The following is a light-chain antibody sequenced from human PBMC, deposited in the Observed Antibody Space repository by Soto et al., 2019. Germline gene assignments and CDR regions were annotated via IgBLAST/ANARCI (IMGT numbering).Light chain of an antibody. J-gene: IGKJ1*01. V-gene: IGKV3-20*01. CDR3: HQFGDSPQT. CDR2: STS. CDR1: QSLSVSY. Sequence: PGDRATLSCRASQSLSVSYIAWYQRKPGQAPRLLIYSTSTRAAGIPDRFTGHGSGTHFTLAISRLEPEDFAVYYCHQFGDSPQTFGQGTTVEV.